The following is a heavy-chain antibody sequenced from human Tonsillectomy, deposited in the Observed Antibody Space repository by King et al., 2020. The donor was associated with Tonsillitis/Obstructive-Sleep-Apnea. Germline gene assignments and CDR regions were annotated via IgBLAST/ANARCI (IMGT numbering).Heavy chain of an antibody. D-gene: IGHD5-24*01. CDR3: AREEMATISPAFDT. Sequence: VQLVESGGGVVQPGRSRRLSCVASGVTFRHYAMHWVRQSRGKGLEWAALISYDGSDKYYADSVKGRFTVSRDNSKNTLYLQMNFLRAEDTAVYYCAREEMATISPAFDTWGQGTMLTVSS. J-gene: IGHJ3*02. CDR1: GVTFRHYA. CDR2: ISYDGSDK. V-gene: IGHV3-30*04.